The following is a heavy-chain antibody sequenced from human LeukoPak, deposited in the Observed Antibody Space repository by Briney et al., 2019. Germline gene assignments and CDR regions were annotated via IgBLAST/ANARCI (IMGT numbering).Heavy chain of an antibody. J-gene: IGHJ4*02. V-gene: IGHV3-23*01. Sequence: GGSLRLSCAASGFTFNSSDMSWVRQAPGKGLEWVSAISGSGDSTYYADSVKGRFTISRDNSKNTLYMQINTLRVEDTAVYYCAKDRLGAILYFDYWGQGTFLTVSS. D-gene: IGHD1-26*01. CDR1: GFTFNSSD. CDR2: ISGSGDST. CDR3: AKDRLGAILYFDY.